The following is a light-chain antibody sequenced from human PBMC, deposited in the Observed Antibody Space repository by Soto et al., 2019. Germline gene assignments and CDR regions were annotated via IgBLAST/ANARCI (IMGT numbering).Light chain of an antibody. CDR1: QSVRSN. V-gene: IGKV3-15*01. Sequence: EVVMTQSPATLSVSPGERVTLSCRASQSVRSNLAWYQQKPGQSPRLLIYGASTRATGIPARFSGSGSGTDFTLTISSLEPEDFAVYYCQQRSAWPPSITFGQGTRLEIK. CDR2: GAS. CDR3: QQRSAWPPSIT. J-gene: IGKJ5*01.